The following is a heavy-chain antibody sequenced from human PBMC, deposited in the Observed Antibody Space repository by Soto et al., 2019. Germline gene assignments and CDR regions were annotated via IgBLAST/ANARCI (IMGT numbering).Heavy chain of an antibody. CDR1: GGSISSGCYY. CDR2: IYYSGST. Sequence: TLSLTCTVSGGSISSGCYYWSWISPHPGKGLEWIGYIYYSGSTYYNPSLKSRVTISVDTSKNQFSLKLSSVTAADTAVYYCARDQLAAAGLYNWFDPWGQGTLVTVSS. V-gene: IGHV4-31*03. J-gene: IGHJ5*02. D-gene: IGHD6-13*01. CDR3: ARDQLAAAGLYNWFDP.